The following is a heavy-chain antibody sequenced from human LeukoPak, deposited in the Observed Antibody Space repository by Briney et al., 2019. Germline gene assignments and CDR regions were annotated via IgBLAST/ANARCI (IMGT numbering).Heavy chain of an antibody. CDR1: GFTFSSYW. J-gene: IGHJ4*02. V-gene: IGHV3-7*03. Sequence: GGSLRLSCAASGFTFSSYWMSWVRQAPGKGLEWVANIKQDGSEKYYVDSVKGRFTISRDNAKNSPYLQMNSLRAEDTALYYCAKALTPRTIVILGFDYWGQGTLVTVSS. CDR3: AKALTPRTIVILGFDY. CDR2: IKQDGSEK. D-gene: IGHD2/OR15-2a*01.